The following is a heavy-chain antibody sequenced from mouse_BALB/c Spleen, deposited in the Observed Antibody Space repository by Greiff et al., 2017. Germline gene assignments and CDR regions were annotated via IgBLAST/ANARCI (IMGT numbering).Heavy chain of an antibody. CDR2: INPSTGYT. D-gene: IGHD3-3*01. V-gene: IGHV1-7*01. CDR3: ARGGRGEAMDY. CDR1: GYTFTSYW. J-gene: IGHJ4*01. Sequence: ESGAELAKPGASVKMSCKASGYTFTSYWMHWVKQRPGQGLEWIGYINPSTGYTEYNQKFKDKATLTADKSSSTAYMQLSSLTSEDSAVYYCARGGRGEAMDYWGQGTSVTVSS.